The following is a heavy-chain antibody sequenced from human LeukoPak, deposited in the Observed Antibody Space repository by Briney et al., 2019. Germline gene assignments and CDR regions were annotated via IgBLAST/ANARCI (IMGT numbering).Heavy chain of an antibody. V-gene: IGHV3-23*01. J-gene: IGHJ4*02. Sequence: GGSLRLSCAASGFIFIKYNMSWVRQTPGTGLESVAIISGGGGTTYYADSVKGRFTISRDNSKNTLYLQMNSLRAEDTAVYYFARKIEYSSPRGVDYWGQGTLVTVSS. CDR1: GFIFIKYN. CDR2: ISGGGGTT. CDR3: ARKIEYSSPRGVDY. D-gene: IGHD6-6*01.